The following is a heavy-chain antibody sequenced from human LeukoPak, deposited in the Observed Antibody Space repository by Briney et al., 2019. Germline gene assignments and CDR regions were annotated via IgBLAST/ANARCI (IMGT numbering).Heavy chain of an antibody. CDR2: ICYSGST. D-gene: IGHD6-13*01. J-gene: IGHJ4*02. CDR1: GGSISSSSYC. V-gene: IGHV4-39*01. Sequence: SETLSLTCTVSGGSISSSSYCWGWIRQPPVKGLEWIGSICYSGSTYYNPSLKSRVTISEDTSKNQFSLKLSSVTAADTAIYYRAQTTSSWTWGQGTLVTVSS. CDR3: AQTTSSWT.